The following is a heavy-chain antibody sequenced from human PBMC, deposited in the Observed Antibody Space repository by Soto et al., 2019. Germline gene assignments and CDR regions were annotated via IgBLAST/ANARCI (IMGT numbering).Heavy chain of an antibody. Sequence: QVQLVESGGGVVQPGRSLRLSCAASGFSFTTYGMHWVRQAPGEGLEWVAVIWYDGSNKYYADSVKGRFTISRDTSKNTLYLQMNGRRAEDTAVYYCAKDRGGGAVVPDYWGQGTLVTVSS. V-gene: IGHV3-33*06. CDR3: AKDRGGGAVVPDY. J-gene: IGHJ4*02. D-gene: IGHD2-21*01. CDR1: GFSFTTYG. CDR2: IWYDGSNK.